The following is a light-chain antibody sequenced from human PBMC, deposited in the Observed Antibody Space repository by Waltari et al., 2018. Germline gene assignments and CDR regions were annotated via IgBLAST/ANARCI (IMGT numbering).Light chain of an antibody. Sequence: EIVLTQPPATLSLSPGEGATLSCRASQSVSSQLVWYQQKRGQATRILIYDASNRATGIPARFSGSVSGTDFTLTISSLEPEDFAVYYCQQCNNSPPTFGQGTKVEIK. CDR1: QSVSSQ. CDR3: QQCNNSPPT. CDR2: DAS. V-gene: IGKV3-11*01. J-gene: IGKJ1*01.